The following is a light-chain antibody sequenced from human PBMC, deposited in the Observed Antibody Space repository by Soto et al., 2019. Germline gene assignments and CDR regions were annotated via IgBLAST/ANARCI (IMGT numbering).Light chain of an antibody. V-gene: IGKV3-20*01. Sequence: EIVLTQSAGTLALYPGERATLSCRASQSVSSSYLAWYQQKPGQAPRLLIYGASSRATGIPDRFSGSGSGTDFTLTISRLEPEDFAGYYCQQYGSSQSFGQGTKVEIK. CDR1: QSVSSSY. J-gene: IGKJ1*01. CDR3: QQYGSSQS. CDR2: GAS.